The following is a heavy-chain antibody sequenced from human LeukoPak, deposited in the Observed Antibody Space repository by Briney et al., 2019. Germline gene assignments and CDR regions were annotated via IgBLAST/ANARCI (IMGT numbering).Heavy chain of an antibody. V-gene: IGHV3-30*03. Sequence: GKSLRLPCAASGFTFSSHGVHWVRQAPGKGLEWVAVISSDGNSKYYGDSVKGRFTIYRDNSKNTVDLQMSSLRADDTAVYYCARDHLNYERWFDPWGQGTLVTVSS. D-gene: IGHD1-7*01. J-gene: IGHJ5*02. CDR2: ISSDGNSK. CDR3: ARDHLNYERWFDP. CDR1: GFTFSSHG.